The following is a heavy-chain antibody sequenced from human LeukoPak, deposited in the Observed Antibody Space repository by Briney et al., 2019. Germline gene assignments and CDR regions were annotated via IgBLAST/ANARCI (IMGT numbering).Heavy chain of an antibody. CDR2: ISYDGSKK. Sequence: GGSLRLSCAASGFTFSSYAMHWVRQAPGKGLEWVAVISYDGSKKYYADSVKGRFTISRDNSKKTLYLQMNSLRAEDTAVYYCARGDSSGWYYFDYWGQGALVTVSS. CDR1: GFTFSSYA. V-gene: IGHV3-30-3*01. D-gene: IGHD6-19*01. J-gene: IGHJ4*02. CDR3: ARGDSSGWYYFDY.